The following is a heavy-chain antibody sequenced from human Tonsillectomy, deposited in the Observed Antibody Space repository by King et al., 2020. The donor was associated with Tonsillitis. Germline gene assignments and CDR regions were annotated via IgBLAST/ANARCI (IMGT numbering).Heavy chain of an antibody. V-gene: IGHV3-11*01. J-gene: IGHJ3*02. CDR2: ISSSGSTI. CDR3: ARERITMIVVVNDAFDI. CDR1: GFTFSDYY. Sequence: QVQLVESGGGLVKPGGSLRLSCAASGFTFSDYYMSWIGQAPGKGLEWVSYISSSGSTIYYADSVKGRFTISRDNAKNSLYLQMNSLRAEDTAGYYCARERITMIVVVNDAFDIWGQGTMVTVSS. D-gene: IGHD3-22*01.